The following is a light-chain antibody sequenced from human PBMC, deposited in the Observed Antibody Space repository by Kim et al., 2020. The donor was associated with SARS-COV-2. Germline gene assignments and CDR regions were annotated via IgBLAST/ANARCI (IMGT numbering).Light chain of an antibody. V-gene: IGKV3-20*01. J-gene: IGKJ1*01. Sequence: ALGERATLSCRASQSVSVTYLAWDQQKFGQAPRLLIYGASNRATGIPDRFSGGGSGTDFTLTINGLEPEDFAVYYCQHYGTALWTFGQGTKVDIK. CDR2: GAS. CDR1: QSVSVTY. CDR3: QHYGTALWT.